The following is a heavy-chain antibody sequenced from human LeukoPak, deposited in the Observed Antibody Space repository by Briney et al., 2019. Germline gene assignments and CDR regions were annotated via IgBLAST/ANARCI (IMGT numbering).Heavy chain of an antibody. Sequence: GGSLRLSCAASGFTFSSYAMSWVRQAPGKGLEWVSAISGSGGSTYYADSVKGRFTISRDNSKNTLYLQMNSLRAEDTAVYYCARVQSAYYYYYGMDVWGQGTTVTVSS. CDR3: ARVQSAYYYYYGMDV. CDR1: GFTFSSYA. CDR2: ISGSGGST. V-gene: IGHV3-23*01. J-gene: IGHJ6*02.